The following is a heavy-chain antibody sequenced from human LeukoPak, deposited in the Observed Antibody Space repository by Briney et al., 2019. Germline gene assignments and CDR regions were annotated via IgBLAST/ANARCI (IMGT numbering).Heavy chain of an antibody. D-gene: IGHD3-10*01. V-gene: IGHV4-39*07. CDR2: IYYSGST. J-gene: IGHJ5*02. CDR3: ARENGSGSHIIFPGWDNWFDP. CDR1: GGSISSSSYY. Sequence: SETLSLTCTVSGGSISSSSYYWGWIRQPPGKGLEWIGSIYYSGSTYYNPSLKSRVTISVDTSKNQFSLKLSSVTAADTAVYYCARENGSGSHIIFPGWDNWFDPWGQGTLVTVSS.